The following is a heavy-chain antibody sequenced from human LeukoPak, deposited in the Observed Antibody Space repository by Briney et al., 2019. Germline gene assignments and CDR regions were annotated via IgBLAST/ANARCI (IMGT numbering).Heavy chain of an antibody. CDR3: ARVGDIVVVPADTVYMNAFDI. D-gene: IGHD2-2*01. CDR1: GGSISSFY. CDR2: IYYSGST. J-gene: IGHJ3*02. V-gene: IGHV4-59*01. Sequence: SETLSLTCTVSGGSISSFYWTWIRQPPGKGLEWIGYIYYSGSTNYNPSLKSRVTISVDTSMNQFSLKLSSVTAADTAVYYCARVGDIVVVPADTVYMNAFDIWGQGTMVTVSS.